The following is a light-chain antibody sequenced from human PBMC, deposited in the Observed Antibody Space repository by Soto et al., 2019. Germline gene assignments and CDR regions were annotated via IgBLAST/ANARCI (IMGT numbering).Light chain of an antibody. CDR1: QSVLSSSNNKNY. CDR3: HQYYSTPYT. Sequence: DIVMTKSPDSLAVSLGEGAAINCTSSQSVLSSSNNKNYLAWYQQKPGQPPKLLIYWASTRASGVPDRFSGSGSGTDFTLTISSLQAADVAVYYCHQYYSTPYTFGQGTKLAIK. CDR2: WAS. J-gene: IGKJ2*01. V-gene: IGKV4-1*01.